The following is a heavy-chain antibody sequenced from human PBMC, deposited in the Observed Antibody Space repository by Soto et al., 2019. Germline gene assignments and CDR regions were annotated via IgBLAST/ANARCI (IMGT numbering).Heavy chain of an antibody. CDR1: GFTFSSYA. J-gene: IGHJ4*02. V-gene: IGHV3-23*01. CDR3: AKDHIPAITMIVVVIAYFFDY. CDR2: ISGSGGST. D-gene: IGHD3-22*01. Sequence: GGSLRLSCAASGFTFSSYAMSWVRQAPGKGLEWVSAISGSGGSTYYADSVKGRFTISRDNSKNTLYLQMNSLRAEDTAVYYCAKDHIPAITMIVVVIAYFFDYWGQGTLVTVSS.